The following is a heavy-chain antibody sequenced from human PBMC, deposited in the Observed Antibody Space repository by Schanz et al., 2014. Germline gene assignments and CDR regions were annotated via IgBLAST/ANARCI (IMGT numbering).Heavy chain of an antibody. CDR1: GLIFSNYV. V-gene: IGHV3-48*01. Sequence: EVKLLESGGTLVRPGGSLKLSCAASGLIFSNYVMSWVRQAPGKGLEWISYITYNGGTIYYADSVKGRFTISRDNAKNSLYLEMNSLRAEDTALYYCARGGSGSHYRLDYWGQGTLVTVSS. D-gene: IGHD1-26*01. CDR3: ARGGSGSHYRLDY. J-gene: IGHJ4*02. CDR2: ITYNGGTI.